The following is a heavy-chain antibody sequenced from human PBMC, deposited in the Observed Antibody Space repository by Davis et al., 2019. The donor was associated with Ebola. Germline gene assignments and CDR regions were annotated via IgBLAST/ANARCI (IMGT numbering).Heavy chain of an antibody. CDR3: VAAAGFY. D-gene: IGHD6-13*01. J-gene: IGHJ4*02. V-gene: IGHV3-11*04. CDR2: ISSSSLTT. CDR1: GFTFSDYY. Sequence: PGGSLRLSCAASGFTFSDYYMSWIRQAPGKGLEWLSYISSSSLTTYYADSVKGRFTISRDYSKNTLYLQMNSLRAEDTAAYYCVAAAGFYWGQGTLVTVSS.